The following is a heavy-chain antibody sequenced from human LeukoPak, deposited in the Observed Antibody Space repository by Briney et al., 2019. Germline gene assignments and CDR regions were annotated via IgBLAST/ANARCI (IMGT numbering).Heavy chain of an antibody. CDR1: GGTFSSYA. J-gene: IGHJ4*02. V-gene: IGHV1-18*01. CDR2: ISAYNGNT. D-gene: IGHD6-13*01. Sequence: RVASVKVSCKASGGTFSSYAISWVRQAPGQGLEWMGWISAYNGNTNYTQKLQGKVTMTTDTSTSTAYMELRSLRSDDTAVYYCARGIGSSSWSDYWGQGTLVTVSS. CDR3: ARGIGSSSWSDY.